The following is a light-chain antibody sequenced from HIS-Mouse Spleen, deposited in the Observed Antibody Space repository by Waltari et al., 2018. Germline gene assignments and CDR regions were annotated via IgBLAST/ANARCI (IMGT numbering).Light chain of an antibody. CDR1: SSDVGGYHY. CDR2: EVS. J-gene: IGLJ2*01. V-gene: IGLV2-8*01. Sequence: QSALTQPPSASGSPGQSVTISCTGTSSDVGGYHYVSWYQQHPGKAPKLMFYEVSKRPSGVPDRFSGSKSGNTASLTVSGLQAEDEADYYCSSYAGSNNLVFGGGTKLTVL. CDR3: SSYAGSNNLV.